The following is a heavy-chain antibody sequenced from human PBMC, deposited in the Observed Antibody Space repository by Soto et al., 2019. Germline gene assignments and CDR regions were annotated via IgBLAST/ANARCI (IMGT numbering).Heavy chain of an antibody. D-gene: IGHD5-18*01. CDR1: GGSISSGNW. CDR2: ISHSGNT. J-gene: IGHJ4*02. CDR3: ASHRGNTYGPYDY. Sequence: VQLQESGPGLVKPSGTLSLTCAVSGGSISSGNWWSWVRQSPRKGLEWIGEISHSGNTNHNPSFKSRVTISIDKSKNQFSLKLTSVTAADTAVYYCASHRGNTYGPYDYWGQGTLVTVSS. V-gene: IGHV4-4*02.